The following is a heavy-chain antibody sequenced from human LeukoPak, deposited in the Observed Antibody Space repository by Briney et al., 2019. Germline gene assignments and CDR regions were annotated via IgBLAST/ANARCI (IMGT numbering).Heavy chain of an antibody. J-gene: IGHJ2*01. D-gene: IGHD3-22*01. V-gene: IGHV4-34*01. CDR1: GGSFSGYY. CDR3: ARATMIVGQNWYFDL. Sequence: SETLSLTCAVYGGSFSGYYWSWSRQPPGKGVEWIGEINHSGSTNYNPSLKSRVTISVDTSKNQFSLKLSSVTAADAAVYYCARATMIVGQNWYFDLWGRGTLVTVSS. CDR2: INHSGST.